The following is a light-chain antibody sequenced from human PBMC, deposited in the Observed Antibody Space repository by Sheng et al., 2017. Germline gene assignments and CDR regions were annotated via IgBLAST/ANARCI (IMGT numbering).Light chain of an antibody. CDR2: GAS. V-gene: IGKV3-15*01. Sequence: EIVMTQSPATLSVSPGDRATLSCRASQSVSSNLAWYQQRPGQAPRLLIYGASTRATGIPARFSGSGSGTDFTLTISSLEPEDFAVYYCQQYGSSPWTFGHGTKVEVK. CDR3: QQYGSSPWT. CDR1: QSVSSN. J-gene: IGKJ1*01.